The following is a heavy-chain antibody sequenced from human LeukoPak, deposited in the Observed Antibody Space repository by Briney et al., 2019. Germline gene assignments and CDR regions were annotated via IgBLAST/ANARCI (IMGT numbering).Heavy chain of an antibody. D-gene: IGHD1-26*01. J-gene: IGHJ4*02. CDR1: GLPFSSYA. CDR3: ARDTLWE. CDR2: ISFDGSNK. Sequence: PGRSLRLSCAASGLPFSSYAMHWVRQAPGKGLEWVAVISFDGSNKYYGDSVKGRFTISRDNSKNTLYLQMNSLRPDDTAIYYCARDTLWEWGQGTLVTVSS. V-gene: IGHV3-30-3*01.